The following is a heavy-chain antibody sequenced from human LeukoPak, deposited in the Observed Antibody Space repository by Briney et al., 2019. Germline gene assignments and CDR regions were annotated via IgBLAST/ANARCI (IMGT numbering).Heavy chain of an antibody. V-gene: IGHV4-38-2*02. J-gene: IGHJ4*02. CDR3: TRERPRDGNNPPVDH. CDR1: GYSISSGYY. Sequence: SETLSPTCSVSGYSISSGYYWGWIRQPPGKGLEWIASMYHSGSTYYNPSLKSRVTISLDMSKTQFSLKLNSVTAADTAVYYCTRERPRDGNNPPVDHWGQGTLVTVSS. CDR2: MYHSGST. D-gene: IGHD5-24*01.